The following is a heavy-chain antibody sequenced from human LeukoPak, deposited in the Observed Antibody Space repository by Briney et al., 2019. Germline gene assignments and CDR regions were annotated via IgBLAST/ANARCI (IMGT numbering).Heavy chain of an antibody. CDR2: ISGSGGST. D-gene: IGHD3-22*01. CDR1: GFTFSSYA. J-gene: IGHJ4*02. Sequence: GGSLRLSYAASGFTFSSYAMSWVRQAPGKGLEWVSAISGSGGSTYYADSVKGRFTISRDNSKNTLYLQMNSLRAEDTAVYYCAKVYGSSGYLFDYWGQGTLVTVSS. V-gene: IGHV3-23*01. CDR3: AKVYGSSGYLFDY.